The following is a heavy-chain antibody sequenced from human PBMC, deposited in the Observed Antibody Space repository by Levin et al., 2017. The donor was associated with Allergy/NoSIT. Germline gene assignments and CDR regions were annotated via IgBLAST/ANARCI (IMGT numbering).Heavy chain of an antibody. V-gene: IGHV3-48*01. Sequence: LSLTCAASGFSFSTYGMIWVRQAPGKGLEWVSYISARRTTMYYADSVKGRFTISRDDAKITLYLQMSSLRAEDTAVYYCARDEESFGDAFDIWGQGTRVTVSS. CDR3: ARDEESFGDAFDI. CDR1: GFSFSTYG. D-gene: IGHD3-16*01. CDR2: ISARRTTM. J-gene: IGHJ3*02.